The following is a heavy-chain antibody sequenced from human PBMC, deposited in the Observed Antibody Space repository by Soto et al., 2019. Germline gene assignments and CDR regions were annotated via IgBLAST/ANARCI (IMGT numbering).Heavy chain of an antibody. D-gene: IGHD2-15*01. J-gene: IGHJ4*02. CDR2: IYYSGSA. CDR3: ARDPFGLGYCSGGSCSDY. CDR1: GGSISSGGYY. Sequence: QVQLQESGPGLVKPSQTLSLTCTVSGGSISSGGYYWSWIRQHPGKGLEWIGYIYYSGSAYYNPSLMSRVTIPVDTSKNQFSLKLSSVTAADTAVYYCARDPFGLGYCSGGSCSDYWGQGTLVTVSS. V-gene: IGHV4-31*03.